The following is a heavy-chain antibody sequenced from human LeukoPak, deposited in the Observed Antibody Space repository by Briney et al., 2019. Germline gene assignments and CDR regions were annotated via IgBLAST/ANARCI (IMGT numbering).Heavy chain of an antibody. CDR1: GFTLSSYE. V-gene: IGHV3-48*03. CDR3: ARERGKDFDY. Sequence: GGSLGLSCAASGFTLSSYEMNWVRQAPGKGLEWVSYISSGGSAIKYADSVKGRFTISRDNAKNSLYLQMNSLRAEDTAVYYCARERGKDFDYWGQGTLVTVAS. J-gene: IGHJ4*02. CDR2: ISSGGSAI.